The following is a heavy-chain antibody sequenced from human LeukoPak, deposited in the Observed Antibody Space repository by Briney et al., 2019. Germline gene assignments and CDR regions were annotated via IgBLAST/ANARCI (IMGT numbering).Heavy chain of an antibody. CDR1: GFTFSSYS. J-gene: IGHJ4*02. V-gene: IGHV3-21*01. CDR2: ISSSSSYI. CDR3: AVDFWSGTRDY. D-gene: IGHD3-3*01. Sequence: GGSLRLSCAASGFTFSSYSMNWVRQAPGKGLEWVSSISSSSSYIYYADSVKGRLIISRDNAKNSLYLQMNSLRAEDTAVYYCAVDFWSGTRDYWGQGTLVTVSS.